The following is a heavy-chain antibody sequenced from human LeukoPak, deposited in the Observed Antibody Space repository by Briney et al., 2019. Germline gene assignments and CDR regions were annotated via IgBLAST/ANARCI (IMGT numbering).Heavy chain of an antibody. D-gene: IGHD4-17*01. V-gene: IGHV4-59*08. CDR3: ARHIDDYGDANFDS. CDR1: GGSINRYY. J-gene: IGHJ4*02. Sequence: SETLSLTCTVSGGSINRYYWSWIRQPPGKGLGWMGYVYYSGKTKYNPSLKSRVTISVDTSKNHISLRLKSVTAADTAVYYCARHIDDYGDANFDSWGQGTLVTVSS. CDR2: VYYSGKT.